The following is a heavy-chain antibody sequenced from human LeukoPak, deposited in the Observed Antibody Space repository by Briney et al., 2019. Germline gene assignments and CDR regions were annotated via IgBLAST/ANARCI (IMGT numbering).Heavy chain of an antibody. CDR2: ISSDGSDK. Sequence: PGGSLKLSCVASGFTFSTYSIHWVRQAPGKGLEWVAVISSDGSDKYYANSVKGRFTISRDNTKNSLYLQMNSLRAEDTAVYYCARDRAYYDISGYYGDFDYWGQGTLVTVSS. D-gene: IGHD3-22*01. J-gene: IGHJ4*02. CDR3: ARDRAYYDISGYYGDFDY. V-gene: IGHV3-30*04. CDR1: GFTFSTYS.